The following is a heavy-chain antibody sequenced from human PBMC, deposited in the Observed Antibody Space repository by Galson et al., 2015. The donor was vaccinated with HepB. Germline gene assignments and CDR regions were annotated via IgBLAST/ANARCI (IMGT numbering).Heavy chain of an antibody. J-gene: IGHJ4*02. CDR2: ITRSIVTT. CDR1: ALSSSNHA. Sequence: SLSLSCAASALSSSNHAMSRVRGVPGNSLAAVTTITRSIVTTYYTEPVKGRFTISSDNSQSTLYLHMNSLRVEDTAVYYCVSSGGYNYWEDDFDYWGQGTLVTVSS. CDR3: VSSGGYNYWEDDFDY. D-gene: IGHD5-24*01. V-gene: IGHV3-23*01.